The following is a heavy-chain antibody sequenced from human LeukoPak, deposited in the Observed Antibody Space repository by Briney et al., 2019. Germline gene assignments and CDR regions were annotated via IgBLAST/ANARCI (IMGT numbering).Heavy chain of an antibody. CDR1: GFTFSTYD. Sequence: GGSLRLSCAASGFTFSTYDMHWVRQAPGKGLEWVAFIQSDGSNKQCTDSVKGRFTISRDNPKNTLYLQMNSLRAEDTAVYYCAKWPLNWGQGTMVTVSS. J-gene: IGHJ3*01. CDR2: IQSDGSNK. CDR3: AKWPLN. V-gene: IGHV3-30*02.